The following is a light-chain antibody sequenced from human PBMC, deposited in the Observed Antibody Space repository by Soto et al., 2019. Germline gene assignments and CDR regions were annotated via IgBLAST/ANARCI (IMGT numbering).Light chain of an antibody. CDR3: QQYNTFSGT. V-gene: IGKV1-5*03. CDR2: KAS. Sequence: DIQMTQSPSTLSASVVDRVTITCRASQSISSWLAWYQQKPGKAPKLLIYKASSLKSGVPSRFSGSGSGTEFTLTISSLQPDDFATYYCQQYNTFSGTFGQGAK. J-gene: IGKJ1*01. CDR1: QSISSW.